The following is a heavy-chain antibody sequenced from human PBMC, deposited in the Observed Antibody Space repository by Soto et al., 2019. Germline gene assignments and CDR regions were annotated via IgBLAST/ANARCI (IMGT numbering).Heavy chain of an antibody. CDR3: ARVPDR. Sequence: SETLSLTCTVSGASIRSYYWSWIRQPPGKGLEWIGFIHHSGSTNYNPSLKSRVTISVDRSKNQFSLKLSSVTAADTAVYYCARVPDRWGKGTLVTVSS. V-gene: IGHV4-59*12. D-gene: IGHD2-2*01. CDR2: IHHSGST. CDR1: GASIRSYY. J-gene: IGHJ5*02.